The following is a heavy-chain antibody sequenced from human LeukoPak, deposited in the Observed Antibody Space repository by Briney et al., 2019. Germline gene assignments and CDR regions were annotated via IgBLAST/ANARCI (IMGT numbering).Heavy chain of an antibody. V-gene: IGHV4-59*01. CDR2: IYYSGST. D-gene: IGHD1-1*01. CDR1: GGSISSYF. Sequence: PSETLSLTCTVSGGSISSYFWSWIRQPPGKGLEWIGYIYYSGSTNYNPSLKSRVTISVDTSKNQFSLKLSSVTAADTAVYYCARDRGTARGYFDYWGQGTLVTVSS. CDR3: ARDRGTARGYFDY. J-gene: IGHJ4*02.